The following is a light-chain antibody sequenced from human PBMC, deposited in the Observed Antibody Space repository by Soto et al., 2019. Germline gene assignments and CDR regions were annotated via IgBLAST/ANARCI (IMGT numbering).Light chain of an antibody. CDR1: QSVSSNF. CDR3: HQYGSSPRT. J-gene: IGKJ1*01. V-gene: IGKV3-20*01. CDR2: GAS. Sequence: PGDRATLSCRASQSVSSNFLAWYQQKPGQAPRLLIYGASIRATGIPDRFSGSGSGTDFTLTIRRLEPEDFAMYFCHQYGSSPRTFGQGTKVESK.